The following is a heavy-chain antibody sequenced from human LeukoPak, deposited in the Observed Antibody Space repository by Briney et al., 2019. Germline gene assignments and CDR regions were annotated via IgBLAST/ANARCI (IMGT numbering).Heavy chain of an antibody. D-gene: IGHD3-16*01. V-gene: IGHV3-7*01. CDR3: ARGSMHVYHLYTDY. CDR1: RFTYTNCR. J-gene: IGHJ4*02. Sequence: SLRLSRLATRFTYTNCRVSWLRQAPGQGRDWVASIKQDGSERYYVDSVKGRFTIYRDNAKNSLFLQLSSLRVEDTAVYYCARGSMHVYHLYTDYWGQGTLVTVSS. CDR2: IKQDGSER.